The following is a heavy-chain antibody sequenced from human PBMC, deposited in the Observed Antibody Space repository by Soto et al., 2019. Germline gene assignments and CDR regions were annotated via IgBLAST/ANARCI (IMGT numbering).Heavy chain of an antibody. CDR2: ISSSSSTI. J-gene: IGHJ6*02. V-gene: IGHV3-48*04. D-gene: IGHD4-17*01. CDR3: ARDRVGDYYYYYGMDV. Sequence: GGSLRLSCAASGFTFSSYSMNWVRQAPGKGLEWVSYISSSSSTIYYADSVKGRFTISRDNAKNSLYLQMNSLRAEDTAVYYCARDRVGDYYYYYGMDVWGQGTTVTVSS. CDR1: GFTFSSYS.